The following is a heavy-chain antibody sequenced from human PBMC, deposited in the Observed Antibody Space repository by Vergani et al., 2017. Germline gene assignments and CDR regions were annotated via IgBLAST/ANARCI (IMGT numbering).Heavy chain of an antibody. CDR1: GFTFSDYY. CDR3: ARVWGDYGPTTVAYYYYYMDV. V-gene: IGHV3-11*06. D-gene: IGHD4-17*01. J-gene: IGHJ6*03. Sequence: QVQLVESGGGLVKPGGSLRLSCAASGFTFSDYYMSWIRQAPGKGLEWVSYISSSSSYTNYADSVKGRFTISRDNAKNSLYLQMNSLRAEGTAVYYCARVWGDYGPTTVAYYYYYMDVWGKGTTVTVSS. CDR2: ISSSSSYT.